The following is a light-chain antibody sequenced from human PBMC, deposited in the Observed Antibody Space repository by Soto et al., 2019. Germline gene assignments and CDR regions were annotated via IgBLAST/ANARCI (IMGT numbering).Light chain of an antibody. CDR3: QSYDSSLSVYV. Sequence: QSVLTQPPSVSGAPGQRVTISCTESSSNIGAGYDVHWYQQLPGTAPKLLIYGNSNRPSGVPDRFSGSKSGTSASLAITGLQAEDEADYSCQSYDSSLSVYVFGTGTKVTVL. J-gene: IGLJ1*01. V-gene: IGLV1-40*01. CDR2: GNS. CDR1: SSNIGAGYD.